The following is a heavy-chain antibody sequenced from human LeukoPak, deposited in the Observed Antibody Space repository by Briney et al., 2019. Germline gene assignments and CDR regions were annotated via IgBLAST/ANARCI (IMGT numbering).Heavy chain of an antibody. CDR3: ARAGGGYCSSTSCYGIDY. D-gene: IGHD2-2*01. Sequence: ASVKVSCKASGYTFTGYYMHWVRQAPGQGLEWMGWINPNSGGTNYAQKFRGRVTMTRDTSISTAYMELSRLRSDDTAVYYCARAGGGYCSSTSCYGIDYWGQGTLVTVSS. CDR2: INPNSGGT. J-gene: IGHJ4*02. CDR1: GYTFTGYY. V-gene: IGHV1-2*02.